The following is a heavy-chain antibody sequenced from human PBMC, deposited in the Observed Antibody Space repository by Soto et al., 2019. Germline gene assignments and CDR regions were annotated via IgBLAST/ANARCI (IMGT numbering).Heavy chain of an antibody. V-gene: IGHV1-2*04. D-gene: IGHD3-3*01. CDR2: INPNSGGT. Sequence: QVQLVQSGAEVKKPGASVKVSCNASGYTFTGYYMHWVRQAPGQGLEWMGWINPNSGGTNYAQKFQGWVTMTRDTSISTAYMELSRLRSDDTAVYYCARGHWLLEWLHLDYYGMDVWGQGTTVTVSS. J-gene: IGHJ6*02. CDR3: ARGHWLLEWLHLDYYGMDV. CDR1: GYTFTGYY.